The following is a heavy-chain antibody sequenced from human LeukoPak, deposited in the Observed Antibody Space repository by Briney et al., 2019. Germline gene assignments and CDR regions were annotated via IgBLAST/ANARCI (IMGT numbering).Heavy chain of an antibody. V-gene: IGHV1-3*01. CDR3: ARLDNWNYEGPYGMDV. CDR2: INAGNGNT. J-gene: IGHJ6*02. D-gene: IGHD1-7*01. Sequence: GASVKVSCKASGYTFTSYAMHWVRQAPGQRLEWMGWINAGNGNTKYSQKFQGRVTITRDTSASTAYMELSSLRSEDTAVYYCARLDNWNYEGPYGMDVWGQGTTVTVSS. CDR1: GYTFTSYA.